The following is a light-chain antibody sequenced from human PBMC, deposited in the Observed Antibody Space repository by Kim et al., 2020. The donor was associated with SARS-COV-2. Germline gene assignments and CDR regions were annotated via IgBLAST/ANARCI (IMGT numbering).Light chain of an antibody. J-gene: IGKJ2*01. Sequence: LSPGKRATRSCRASQSVSSSYLAGYQQKPGQAPRLLIYGASSRATGIPDRFSGSGSGTDFTLTISRLEPEDFAVYYCQQYGSSPQTFGQGTKLEI. CDR1: QSVSSSY. V-gene: IGKV3-20*01. CDR3: QQYGSSPQT. CDR2: GAS.